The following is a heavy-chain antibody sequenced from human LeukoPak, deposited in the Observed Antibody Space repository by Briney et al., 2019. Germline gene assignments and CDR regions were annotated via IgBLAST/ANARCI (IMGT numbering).Heavy chain of an antibody. V-gene: IGHV3-23*01. Sequence: GGSLRLSCAASGFTFSTASLHWVRQAPGRGPEWVSAFDTGFGTYYPDSLKGRFTISRDNSKNTLFLQMNSLRAEDTAVYYCARSSGWWSLDYWGQGTLVTVSS. D-gene: IGHD6-19*01. CDR3: ARSSGWWSLDY. CDR2: FDTGFGT. CDR1: GFTFSTAS. J-gene: IGHJ4*02.